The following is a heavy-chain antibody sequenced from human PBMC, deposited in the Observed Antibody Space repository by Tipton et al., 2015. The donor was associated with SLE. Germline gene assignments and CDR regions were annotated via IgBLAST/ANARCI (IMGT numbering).Heavy chain of an antibody. CDR2: IYYSGST. Sequence: TLSLTCTVSGGSISSGDYYWSWIRQPPGKGLEWIGYIYYSGSTYYNPFLKSRVTISVDTSKNQFSLKLSSVTAADTAVYYCARRNYYDSSGYFDAFDIWGQGTMVTVSS. D-gene: IGHD3-22*01. V-gene: IGHV4-30-4*01. J-gene: IGHJ3*02. CDR1: GGSISSGDYY. CDR3: ARRNYYDSSGYFDAFDI.